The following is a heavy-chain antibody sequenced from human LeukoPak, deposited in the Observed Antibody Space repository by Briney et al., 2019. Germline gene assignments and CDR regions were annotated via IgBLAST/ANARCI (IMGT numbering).Heavy chain of an antibody. J-gene: IGHJ6*02. CDR2: INPSGGST. CDR1: GYTFTSYY. V-gene: IGHV1-46*01. CDR3: ARAGAPYGMDV. Sequence: ASVKVSCKASGYTFTSYYMHWVRQAPGQGLEWMGIINPSGGSTSYARKFQGRVTMTRDTSTSTVYMELSSLRSEDTAVYYCARAGAPYGMDVWGQGTTVTVSS. D-gene: IGHD3-10*01.